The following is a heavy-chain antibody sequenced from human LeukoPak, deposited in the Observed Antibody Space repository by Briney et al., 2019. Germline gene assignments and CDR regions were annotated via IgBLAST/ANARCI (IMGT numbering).Heavy chain of an antibody. J-gene: IGHJ4*02. CDR3: ATDSSRTYYYDSSGYYY. CDR2: FDPEDGET. V-gene: IGHV1-24*01. Sequence: ASVKVSCKVSGYTLTELSMHWVRQAPGKGLEWMGGFDPEDGETIYARKFQGRVTMTEDTSTDTAYMELSSLRSEDTAVYYCATDSSRTYYYDSSGYYYWGQGTLVTVSS. CDR1: GYTLTELS. D-gene: IGHD3-22*01.